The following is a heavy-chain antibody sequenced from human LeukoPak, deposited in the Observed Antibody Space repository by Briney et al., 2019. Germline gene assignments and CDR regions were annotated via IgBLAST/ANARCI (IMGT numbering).Heavy chain of an antibody. Sequence: GESLKISCKGSGFSFTSYYIGWVRQMPGKGLEWMGIIYPRDSDTTYSPAFQGQVTISADKSVNTAYLQWDTLKASDTAMYYCARRAGAYYSIDYWGQGTLVTVSS. D-gene: IGHD2-21*01. CDR2: IYPRDSDT. CDR3: ARRAGAYYSIDY. V-gene: IGHV5-51*01. CDR1: GFSFTSYY. J-gene: IGHJ4*02.